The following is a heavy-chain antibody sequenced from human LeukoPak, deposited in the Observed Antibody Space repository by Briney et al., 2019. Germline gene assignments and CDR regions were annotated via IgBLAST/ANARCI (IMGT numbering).Heavy chain of an antibody. CDR3: AKDPGSESNGPDY. CDR1: GFTFSSYG. J-gene: IGHJ4*02. V-gene: IGHV3-30*02. Sequence: GGSLRLSCAASGFTFSSYGMHWVRQAPGKGLEWVAFIRYDGSNKYYADSVKGRFTISRDNSKNTLYLQMNSPRAEDTAVYYCAKDPGSESNGPDYWGQGTLVTVSS. CDR2: IRYDGSNK.